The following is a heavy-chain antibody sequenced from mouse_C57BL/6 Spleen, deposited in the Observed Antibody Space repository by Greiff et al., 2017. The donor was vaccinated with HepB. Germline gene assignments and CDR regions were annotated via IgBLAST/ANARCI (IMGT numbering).Heavy chain of an antibody. J-gene: IGHJ4*01. V-gene: IGHV5-17*01. Sequence: EVKLMESGGGLVKPGGSLKLSCAASGFTFSDYGMHWVRQAPEKGLEWVAYISSGSSTIYYADTVKGRFTISRDNAKNTLFLQMTSLRSEDTAMHYCAKTGTGYYAMDYWGQGTSVTVSS. CDR1: GFTFSDYG. CDR3: AKTGTGYYAMDY. CDR2: ISSGSSTI. D-gene: IGHD4-1*01.